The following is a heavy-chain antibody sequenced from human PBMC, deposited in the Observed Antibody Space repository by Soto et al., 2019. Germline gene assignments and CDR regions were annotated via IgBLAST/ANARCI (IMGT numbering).Heavy chain of an antibody. V-gene: IGHV1-46*01. D-gene: IGHD3-9*01. Sequence: ASVKVSCKASGYTFTSYYMHWVRQAPGQGLEWMGIINPSGGSTSYAQKFQGRVTMTRDTSTSTVYMELSSLRSEDTAVYYCEREGLTYYDILTGHGAFDIWGHGTMVTVSS. CDR3: EREGLTYYDILTGHGAFDI. J-gene: IGHJ3*02. CDR2: INPSGGST. CDR1: GYTFTSYY.